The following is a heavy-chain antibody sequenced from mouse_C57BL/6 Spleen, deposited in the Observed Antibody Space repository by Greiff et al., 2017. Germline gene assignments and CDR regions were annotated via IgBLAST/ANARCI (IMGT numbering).Heavy chain of an antibody. CDR1: GYAFTNYL. V-gene: IGHV1-54*01. CDR3: ARMGALLLPSYAMDY. D-gene: IGHD1-1*01. J-gene: IGHJ4*01. CDR2: INPGSGGT. Sequence: MHLVESGAELVRPGTSVKVSCKASGYAFTNYLIEWVKQRPGQGLEWIGVINPGSGGTNYNEKFKGKATLTADKSSSPAYMQLSSLTSDDSAVYFCARMGALLLPSYAMDYWGQGTSVTVSS.